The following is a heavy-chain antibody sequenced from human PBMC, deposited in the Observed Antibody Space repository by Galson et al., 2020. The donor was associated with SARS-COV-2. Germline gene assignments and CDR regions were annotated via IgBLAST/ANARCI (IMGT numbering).Heavy chain of an antibody. CDR3: ARDRNGYKEFDP. J-gene: IGHJ5*02. Sequence: GESLKISCAASGFALSYYYMTLIRPAPGRGLELLSYTSGSGNTISQADSVKGRLTISRDDAKNLLFLNLTSLSAEDTAVYFCARDRNGYKEFDPWGQGALVTVSS. D-gene: IGHD5-18*01. V-gene: IGHV3-11*01. CDR2: TSGSGNTI. CDR1: GFALSYYY.